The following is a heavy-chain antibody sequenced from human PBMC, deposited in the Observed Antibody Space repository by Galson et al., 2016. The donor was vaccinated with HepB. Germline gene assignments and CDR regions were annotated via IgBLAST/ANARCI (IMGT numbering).Heavy chain of an antibody. D-gene: IGHD2-2*01. V-gene: IGHV4-61*02. CDR2: VYTSGNT. CDR3: ARDVSHQLLLEGWFDP. Sequence: TLSLTCTVSGGSINSGSFYWSWIRQPAGKGLEWIGRVYTSGNTDYNPPLESRVTMSVDTSKNQFSLRLTSVTAADTAIYYCARDVSHQLLLEGWFDPWGQGTLVTVSS. CDR1: GGSINSGSFY. J-gene: IGHJ5*02.